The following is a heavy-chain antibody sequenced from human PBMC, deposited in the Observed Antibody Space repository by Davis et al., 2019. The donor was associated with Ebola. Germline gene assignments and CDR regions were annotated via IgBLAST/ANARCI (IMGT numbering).Heavy chain of an antibody. CDR2: INHSGST. D-gene: IGHD2-2*01. CDR1: GGSFSGYY. V-gene: IGHV4-34*01. J-gene: IGHJ5*02. Sequence: MPSETLSLTCAVYGGSFSGYYWSWIRQPPGRGLEWIGEINHSGSTNYNPSLKSRVTISVDTSKNQFSLKLSSVIAADTAVYYCASRYCSSTSCYPPHNWFDPWGQGTLVTVSS. CDR3: ASRYCSSTSCYPPHNWFDP.